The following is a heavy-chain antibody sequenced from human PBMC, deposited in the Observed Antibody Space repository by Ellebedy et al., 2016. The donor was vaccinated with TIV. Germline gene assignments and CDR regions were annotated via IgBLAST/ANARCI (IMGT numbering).Heavy chain of an antibody. J-gene: IGHJ4*02. Sequence: GESLKISCAASGFTFPTYWMNWVRQAPGKGLEWVGNIKQDGTEKNYVDSVKGRFTISRDNGKNSLSLQMNNVRAEDTALYFCARGLSDDGDFKLDSWGQGTLVTVSS. D-gene: IGHD4-17*01. CDR1: GFTFPTYW. V-gene: IGHV3-7*03. CDR2: IKQDGTEK. CDR3: ARGLSDDGDFKLDS.